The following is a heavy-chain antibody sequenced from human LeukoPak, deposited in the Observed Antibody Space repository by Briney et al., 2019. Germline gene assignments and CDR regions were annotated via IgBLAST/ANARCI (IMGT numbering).Heavy chain of an antibody. CDR3: ARNYYYCGMDV. J-gene: IGHJ6*04. V-gene: IGHV5-10-1*01. Sequence: GAPLKISCKGPGSPFISYWISWVRQMPGKGLAWMGRIDPSDSYTNYSPSFQGHVTISADKSISTAYLQWSSLKASDTAMYYCARNYYYCGMDVWGKGTTVTVSS. CDR2: IDPSDSYT. CDR1: GSPFISYW.